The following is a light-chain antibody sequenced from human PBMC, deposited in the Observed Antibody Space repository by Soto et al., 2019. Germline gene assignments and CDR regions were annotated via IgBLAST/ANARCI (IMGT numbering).Light chain of an antibody. J-gene: IGKJ5*01. CDR1: QDISNY. V-gene: IGKV1-33*01. CDR3: KQYDNLPPT. CDR2: DES. Sequence: DIPMTQSPSSLSASVGDRVTITCQASQDISNYLNWYQQKPGKAPKLLIYDESNLETGVPSRFSGSGSGTDFTFTISSLQPEDIATYYCKQYDNLPPTFGQGTRLEIK.